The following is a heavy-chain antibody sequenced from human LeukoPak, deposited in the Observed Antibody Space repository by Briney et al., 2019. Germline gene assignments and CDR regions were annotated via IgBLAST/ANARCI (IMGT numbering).Heavy chain of an antibody. CDR1: GFTFSNAW. CDR2: IKSKTDGGTT. CDR3: TPHYGDYEGLAY. J-gene: IGHJ4*02. V-gene: IGHV3-15*01. Sequence: PGGSLRLSCAASGFTFSNAWMSWVRQAPGKGLEWVGRIKSKTDGGTTDYAAPVKGRFTISRDDSKNTLYLQMNSLKTEDTAVYYCTPHYGDYEGLAYWGQGTLVTVSS. D-gene: IGHD4-17*01.